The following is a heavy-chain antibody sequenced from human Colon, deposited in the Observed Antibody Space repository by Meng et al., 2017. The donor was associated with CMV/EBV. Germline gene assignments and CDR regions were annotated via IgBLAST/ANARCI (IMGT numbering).Heavy chain of an antibody. CDR3: ARGRIGSYSSNDY. V-gene: IGHV3-21*01. CDR1: GFAFSISN. CDR2: ISSSSSYI. J-gene: IGHJ4*02. D-gene: IGHD1-26*01. Sequence: GESLKISCAASGFAFSISNMNWVRQAPGKGLEWVSSISSSSSYIYYADSVKGRFTISRDNAKNSLYLQMNSLRAEDTAVYYCARGRIGSYSSNDYWGQGTLVTVSS.